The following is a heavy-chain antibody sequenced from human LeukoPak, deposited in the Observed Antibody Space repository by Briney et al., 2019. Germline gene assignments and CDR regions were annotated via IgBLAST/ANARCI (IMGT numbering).Heavy chain of an antibody. CDR3: AKGRMRNSWPDYFDY. V-gene: IGHV3-23*01. D-gene: IGHD6-13*01. CDR1: GFTFSSYG. Sequence: GGPLRLSCAASGFTFSSYGMSWVRQAPGKGLEWVSAISGSGGSTYYADSVKGRFTISRDNSKNTLYLQMNSLRAEDTAVYYCAKGRMRNSWPDYFDYWGQGTLVTVSS. CDR2: ISGSGGST. J-gene: IGHJ4*02.